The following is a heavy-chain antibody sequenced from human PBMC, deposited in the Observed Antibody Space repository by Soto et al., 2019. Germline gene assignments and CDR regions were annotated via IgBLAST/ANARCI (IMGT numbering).Heavy chain of an antibody. J-gene: IGHJ6*02. D-gene: IGHD3-22*01. CDR2: ISYDGNNK. V-gene: IGHV3-30*18. Sequence: PGGSLRLSCEASGFTFRNNGMHWVRQVPGKGLEWVAVISYDGNNKYYADSVKGRFTISRDNSKNTVYLQMNNLRAEDTAMYYCAKGGSGNYSTYYYYGMDVWGQWTTVTVSS. CDR3: AKGGSGNYSTYYYYGMDV. CDR1: GFTFRNNG.